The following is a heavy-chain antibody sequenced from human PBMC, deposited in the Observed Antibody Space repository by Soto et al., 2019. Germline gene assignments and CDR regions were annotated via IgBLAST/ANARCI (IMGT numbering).Heavy chain of an antibody. J-gene: IGHJ6*02. CDR2: ISFDGRNT. CDR1: GFTFSHYD. Sequence: GGSLTLSCPASGFTFSHYDMRWVRQAPGKGLEWVAVISFDGRNTYYGDSVKGRFTISRDKSKNKLYLQMNSLRAEDTAVYYCAKPIVAAGYYGMDVWGQGTTVTVSS. CDR3: AKPIVAAGYYGMDV. D-gene: IGHD6-13*01. V-gene: IGHV3-30*18.